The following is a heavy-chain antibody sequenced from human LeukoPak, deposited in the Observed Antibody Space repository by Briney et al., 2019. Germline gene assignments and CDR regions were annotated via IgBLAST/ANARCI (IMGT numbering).Heavy chain of an antibody. D-gene: IGHD3-22*01. V-gene: IGHV1-2*02. Sequence: ASVKVSCKASGYTFTGYYMHWVRQAPGQGLEWMGWINPNSGGTKYAQKFQDRVTMTRDTSISTAYMELSRLRSDDTAMYYCARDSSGLDFDPWGQGTLVTVSS. CDR1: GYTFTGYY. CDR3: ARDSSGLDFDP. J-gene: IGHJ5*02. CDR2: INPNSGGT.